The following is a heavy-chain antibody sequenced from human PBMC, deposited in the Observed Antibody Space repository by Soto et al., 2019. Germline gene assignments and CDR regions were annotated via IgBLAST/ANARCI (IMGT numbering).Heavy chain of an antibody. V-gene: IGHV3-73*02. CDR2: IRSKVNSYAT. J-gene: IGHJ4*02. CDR1: GFTFSGSA. Sequence: EVQLVESGGGLVQPGGSLKLSCAASGFTFSGSAMHWVRQTSGKGLEWVGRIRSKVNSYATAYAASVKGRFTISRDDSKNTAYLQMNSLKTEDTAVYYCTRDSSGWPDWGQGTLSPSPQ. D-gene: IGHD6-19*01. CDR3: TRDSSGWPD.